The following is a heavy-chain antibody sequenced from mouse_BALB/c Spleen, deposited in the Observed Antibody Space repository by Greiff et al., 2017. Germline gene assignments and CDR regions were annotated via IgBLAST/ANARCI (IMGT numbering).Heavy chain of an antibody. Sequence: EVQRVESGGGLVKPGGSLKLSCAASGFTFSSYAMSWVRQTPEKRLEWVASISSGGSTYYPDSVKGRFTISRDNARNILYLQMSSLRSEDTAMYYCARSGYFDYWGQGTTLTVSS. V-gene: IGHV5-6-5*01. CDR2: ISSGGST. CDR1: GFTFSSYA. J-gene: IGHJ2*01. CDR3: ARSGYFDY.